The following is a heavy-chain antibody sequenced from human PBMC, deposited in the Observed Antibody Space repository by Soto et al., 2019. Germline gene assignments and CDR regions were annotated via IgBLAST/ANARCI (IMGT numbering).Heavy chain of an antibody. CDR1: GGSISSYY. D-gene: IGHD6-13*01. CDR2: IYYSGST. CDR3: ARYRREAVAGYTLDN. V-gene: IGHV4-59*01. J-gene: IGHJ4*01. Sequence: SETLSLTCTVSGGSISSYYWSWIRQPPGKGLAWIGYIYYSGSTNYNPSLKSRVTISVDTSKNQFSLKVNSMTAADTAVYYCARYRREAVAGYTLDNWGQGILVTVSS.